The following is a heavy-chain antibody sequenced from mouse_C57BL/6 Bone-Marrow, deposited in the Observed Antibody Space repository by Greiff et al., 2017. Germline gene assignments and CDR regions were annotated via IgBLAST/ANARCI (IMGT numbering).Heavy chain of an antibody. CDR1: GYTFTGYW. CDR3: ARLGSIQFAY. CDR2: LLPGSGST. V-gene: IGHV1-9*01. D-gene: IGHD1-1*01. J-gene: IGHJ3*01. Sequence: QVQLQPSGAELMKPGASVKLSCKATGYTFTGYWIEWVKQRPGHGLEWIGELLPGSGSTNYNEKFKGKATFTADTSSNTAYMQLSSLKTEDSAIYYCARLGSIQFAYWGQGTLVTVSA.